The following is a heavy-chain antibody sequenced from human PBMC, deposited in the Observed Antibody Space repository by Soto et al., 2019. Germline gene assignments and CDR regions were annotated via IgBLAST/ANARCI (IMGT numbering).Heavy chain of an antibody. V-gene: IGHV5-51*01. Sequence: GESLKISCKGSGYSFTSYWIGWVRQMPGKGLEWMGIIYPGDSDTRYSPSFQGQVTISADKSISTAYLQWSSLKASDTAMYYCARRITGTHGHLYYYYMDVWGKGTTVTVSS. J-gene: IGHJ6*03. CDR3: ARRITGTHGHLYYYYMDV. CDR1: GYSFTSYW. D-gene: IGHD1-20*01. CDR2: IYPGDSDT.